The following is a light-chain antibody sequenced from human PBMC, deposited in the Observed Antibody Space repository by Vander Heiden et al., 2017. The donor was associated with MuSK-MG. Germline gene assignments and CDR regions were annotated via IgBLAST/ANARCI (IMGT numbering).Light chain of an antibody. CDR3: QADDSYSRT. J-gene: IGKJ1*01. V-gene: IGKV1-5*03. Sequence: IQMTQSSSTLSACVGDRVPITCRASQSISSWLAWYQQKPVKATKLLIYKASSLDSGVPSRFSGSASGTEFALTISILHPDDFTTYYCQADDSYSRTFGQGTKVEIK. CDR2: KAS. CDR1: QSISSW.